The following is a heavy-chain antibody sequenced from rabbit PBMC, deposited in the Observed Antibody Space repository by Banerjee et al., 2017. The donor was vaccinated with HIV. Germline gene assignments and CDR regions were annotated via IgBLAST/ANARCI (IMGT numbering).Heavy chain of an antibody. CDR3: AREGASVSGYYL. CDR1: GFSFSSSYY. V-gene: IGHV1S45*01. CDR2: INTGSSGT. Sequence: QEQLVESGGGLVQPEGSLTLTCTASGFSFSSSYYMCWVRQAPGKGLEWIGCINTGSSGTWYASWAKGRFTISKTSSTTVTLQMTSLTAADTATYFCAREGASVSGYYLWGPGTLVTVS. D-gene: IGHD1-1*01. J-gene: IGHJ4*01.